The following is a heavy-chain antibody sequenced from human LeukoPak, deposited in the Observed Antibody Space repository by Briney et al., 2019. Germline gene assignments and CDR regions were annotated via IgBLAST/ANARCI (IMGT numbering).Heavy chain of an antibody. V-gene: IGHV1-69*02. J-gene: IGHJ6*02. Sequence: ASVKVSCKASGGTFTSYTISWVRQAPGQGLEWMGRIIPILGIANYAQKFQSRVTMTADKSTSTAYMELSSLRSEDTAVYYCASSVDTAMVTTTYYYYGMDVWGQGTTVTVSS. CDR3: ASSVDTAMVTTTYYYYGMDV. D-gene: IGHD5-18*01. CDR1: GGTFTSYT. CDR2: IIPILGIA.